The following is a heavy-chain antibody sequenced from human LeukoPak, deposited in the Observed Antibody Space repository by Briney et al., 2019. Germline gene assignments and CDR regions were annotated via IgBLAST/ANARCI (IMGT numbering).Heavy chain of an antibody. CDR3: ASITMTKNWFDP. CDR1: GYTFTGYF. Sequence: GASVKVSCKASGYTFTGYFMHWVRQAPGQGLEWRGWINPNSGGTNYAQKFQGRVTMTRDTSISTAYMELSRLRSDDTAVYYCASITMTKNWFDPWGQGTLVTVSS. J-gene: IGHJ5*02. D-gene: IGHD3-22*01. CDR2: INPNSGGT. V-gene: IGHV1-2*02.